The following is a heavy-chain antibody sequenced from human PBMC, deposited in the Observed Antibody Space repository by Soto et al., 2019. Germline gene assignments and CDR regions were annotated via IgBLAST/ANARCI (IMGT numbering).Heavy chain of an antibody. CDR2: LSSSGGST. J-gene: IGHJ1*01. D-gene: IGHD1-1*01. CDR1: GFTFSRSA. CDR3: ATVGLVGTSEFLHH. Sequence: RLSCAASGFTFSRSAMNWVRQAPGKGLEWVSGLSSSGGSTFYADSVKGRFTVSRDNSKNTLYLQMNSLRAEDTAVYYCATVGLVGTSEFLHHWGQGTLVTVS. V-gene: IGHV3-23*01.